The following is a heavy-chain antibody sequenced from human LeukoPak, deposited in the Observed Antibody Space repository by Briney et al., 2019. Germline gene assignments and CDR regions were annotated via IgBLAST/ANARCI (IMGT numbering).Heavy chain of an antibody. CDR1: GFTFSTYA. CDR2: VKSKTDGGTT. V-gene: IGHV3-15*01. J-gene: IGHJ4*02. Sequence: PGGSLRLSCAVSGFTFSTYAMHWVRQAPGKGLEWVGRVKSKTDGGTTDYAAPVKGRFTISRDDLKNTLYLQMNNLKSEDTAVYYCTRDDGYFDYWGQGTQVTVSS. CDR3: TRDDGYFDY.